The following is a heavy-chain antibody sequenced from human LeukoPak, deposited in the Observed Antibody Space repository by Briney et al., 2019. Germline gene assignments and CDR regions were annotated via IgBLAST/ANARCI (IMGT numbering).Heavy chain of an antibody. V-gene: IGHV1-2*04. CDR1: GYTFTGYY. D-gene: IGHD6-13*01. CDR2: LNPNSGGT. J-gene: IGHJ6*02. CDR3: ARDFGSSWYATSMDV. Sequence: ASVKVSCKASGYTFTGYYMHWVRQAPGQGLEWMGWLNPNSGGTNYAQKFQGWVTMTWDTSISTAYMELSRLRSDDTAVYYCARDFGSSWYATSMDVWGQGTTVTVSS.